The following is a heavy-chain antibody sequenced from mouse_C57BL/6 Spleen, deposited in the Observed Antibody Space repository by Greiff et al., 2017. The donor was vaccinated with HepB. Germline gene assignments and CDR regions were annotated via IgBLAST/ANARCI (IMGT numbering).Heavy chain of an antibody. J-gene: IGHJ3*01. CDR3: ARAHYSNPFAY. D-gene: IGHD2-5*01. Sequence: EVQLQQSGPGLVKPSQSLSLTCSVTGYSITSGYYWNWIRQFPGNKLEWMGYISYDGSNNCNPSLKNRISITRDTSKNQFFLKLNSVTTEDTATYYCARAHYSNPFAYWGQGTLVTVSA. V-gene: IGHV3-6*01. CDR1: GYSITSGYY. CDR2: ISYDGSN.